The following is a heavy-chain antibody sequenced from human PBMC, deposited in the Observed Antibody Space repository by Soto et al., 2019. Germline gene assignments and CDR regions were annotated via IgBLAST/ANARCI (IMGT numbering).Heavy chain of an antibody. D-gene: IGHD6-19*01. CDR3: AKGVGWYFDY. V-gene: IGHV3-30*18. CDR2: ISYDGSNK. CDR1: GFTFSSYG. Sequence: QVQLVESGGGVVQPGRYQRLSCAASGFTFSSYGMHWVRQAPGKGLEWVAVISYDGSNKYYADSVKGRFTISRDNSKNTLYLQMNSLRAEDTAVYYCAKGVGWYFDYWGQGTLVTVSS. J-gene: IGHJ4*02.